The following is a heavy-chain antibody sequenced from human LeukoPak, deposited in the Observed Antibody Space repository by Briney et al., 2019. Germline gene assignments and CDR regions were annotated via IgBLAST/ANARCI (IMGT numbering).Heavy chain of an antibody. J-gene: IGHJ6*02. CDR1: GFTFSSYG. D-gene: IGHD3-3*01. CDR2: IWYDGSNK. Sequence: PGGSLRLSCAASGFTFSSYGMPWVRQAPGKGLEWVAVIWYDGSNKYYADSVKGRFTISRDNSKNTLYLQMNSLRAEDTAVYYCARESEVEWLTQSYYYYGMDVWGQGTTVTVSS. CDR3: ARESEVEWLTQSYYYYGMDV. V-gene: IGHV3-33*01.